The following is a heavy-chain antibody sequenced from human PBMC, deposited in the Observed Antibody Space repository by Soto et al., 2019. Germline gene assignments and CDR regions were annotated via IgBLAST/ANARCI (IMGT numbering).Heavy chain of an antibody. Sequence: QVQLVESGGGVVQPGRSLRLSCAASGFTFSSYAMHWVRQVPGKGLEWVAVISYDGSNKYYADSVKGRFTISRDNSKNTLYLQMNSLRAEDTAVYYCARPLWRDDYNWGYFDLWGRGTLFTVSS. D-gene: IGHD4-4*01. CDR1: GFTFSSYA. V-gene: IGHV3-30-3*01. CDR2: ISYDGSNK. J-gene: IGHJ2*01. CDR3: ARPLWRDDYNWGYFDL.